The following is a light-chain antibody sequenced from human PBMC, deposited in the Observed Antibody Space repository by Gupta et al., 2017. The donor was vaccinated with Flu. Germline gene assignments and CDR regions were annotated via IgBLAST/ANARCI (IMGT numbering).Light chain of an antibody. CDR3: SSSTRTFALGV. Sequence: QSALTQPASVSGSPGRSITISCTGSSSDIGSYNYVSWYQQQPGKAPKLIIFEVNNRPSGVSDRFSGSKSGNTASLTISGLQAEDEADYYCSSSTRTFALGVFGGGTRLTVL. CDR2: EVN. CDR1: SSDIGSYNY. V-gene: IGLV2-14*01. J-gene: IGLJ2*01.